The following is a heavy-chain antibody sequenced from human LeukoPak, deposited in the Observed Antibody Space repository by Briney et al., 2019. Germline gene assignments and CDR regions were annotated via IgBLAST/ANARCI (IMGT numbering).Heavy chain of an antibody. Sequence: SETLSLTCTVSGGSISTYYWSWIRQPPGKGLEWIGYIYYSGSTNYNPSLKSRVTISVDTSKNQFSLKLSSVTAADTAVYYCARSHSVWASFDYWGQGTLVTVSS. CDR2: IYYSGST. V-gene: IGHV4-59*01. CDR1: GGSISTYY. D-gene: IGHD3-16*01. J-gene: IGHJ4*02. CDR3: ARSHSVWASFDY.